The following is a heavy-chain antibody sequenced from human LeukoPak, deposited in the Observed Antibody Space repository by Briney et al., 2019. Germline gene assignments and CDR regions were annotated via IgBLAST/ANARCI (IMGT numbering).Heavy chain of an antibody. Sequence: SETLSLTCTVSGGSISSYYWGWIRQPPGKGLEWIGYIYYSGSTNYNPSLKSRVTISVDTSKNQFSLKLSSVTAADTAVYYCARLGINYYDSSGYVYWYFDLWGRGTLVTVSS. V-gene: IGHV4-59*08. CDR3: ARLGINYYDSSGYVYWYFDL. J-gene: IGHJ2*01. CDR2: IYYSGST. D-gene: IGHD3-22*01. CDR1: GGSISSYY.